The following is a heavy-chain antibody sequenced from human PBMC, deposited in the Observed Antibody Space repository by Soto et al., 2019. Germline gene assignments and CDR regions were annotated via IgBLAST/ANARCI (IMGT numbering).Heavy chain of an antibody. D-gene: IGHD2-2*01. CDR1: GFSLSTSGVG. V-gene: IGHV2-5*02. Sequence: QITLKESGPTLVKPTQTLTLTCTFSGFSLSTSGVGVGWIRQPPGKALEWLALIYWDDDKRYSPSLKSRLTITKDTSKNKVVLTMTSMDPVDTATYYCAHLRGRCSSTSCNEGWHWYFDLWGRGTLVTVSS. CDR2: IYWDDDK. CDR3: AHLRGRCSSTSCNEGWHWYFDL. J-gene: IGHJ2*01.